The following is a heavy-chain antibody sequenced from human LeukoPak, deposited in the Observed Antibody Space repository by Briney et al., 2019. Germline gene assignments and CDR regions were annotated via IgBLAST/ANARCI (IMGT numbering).Heavy chain of an antibody. V-gene: IGHV3-7*01. J-gene: IGHJ4*02. CDR2: INQDGSEK. CDR1: GFTFSSYL. Sequence: GGSLRLSCAASGFTFSSYLMSWVRQAPGKGLEWVANINQDGSEKYYVDSVKGRFTISRDNAKNSLYLQMNSLRAEDTAVYYCAKDLSPSGWSPFDYWGQGTLVTVSS. D-gene: IGHD6-19*01. CDR3: AKDLSPSGWSPFDY.